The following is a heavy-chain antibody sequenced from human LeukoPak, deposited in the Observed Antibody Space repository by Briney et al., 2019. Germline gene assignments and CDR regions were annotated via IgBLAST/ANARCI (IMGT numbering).Heavy chain of an antibody. CDR2: IYYSGST. D-gene: IGHD3-22*01. V-gene: IGHV4-59*01. CDR3: ARDFYESSGYAGFDC. J-gene: IGHJ4*02. CDR1: GXSISTYY. Sequence: SETLSLTCTVSGXSISTYYWNWIRQPPGKGLEWIGYIYYSGSTNYNPSLKSRVTISLDTSKNQFSLKLSSVTAADTAVYYCARDFYESSGYAGFDCWGQGTLVTVSS.